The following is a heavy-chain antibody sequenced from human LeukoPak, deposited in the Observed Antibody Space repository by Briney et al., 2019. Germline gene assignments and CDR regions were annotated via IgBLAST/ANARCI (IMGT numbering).Heavy chain of an antibody. CDR1: GFSVRSYC. V-gene: IGHV3-30*02. Sequence: GGSLRLSCAASGFSVRSYCMTWVRQAPGKGLEWVAFIRYDGSNKYYADSVKGRFTISRDNSKNTLYLQMNSLRAEDTAVYYCAKVQLLRPDYWGQGTLVTVSS. D-gene: IGHD2-2*01. CDR3: AKVQLLRPDY. J-gene: IGHJ4*02. CDR2: IRYDGSNK.